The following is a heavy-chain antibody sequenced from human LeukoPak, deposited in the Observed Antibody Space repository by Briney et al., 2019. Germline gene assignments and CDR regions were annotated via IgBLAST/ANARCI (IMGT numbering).Heavy chain of an antibody. J-gene: IGHJ4*02. V-gene: IGHV3-33*01. CDR3: ARDFPSAVAPYFDY. CDR2: IWYDGSNK. D-gene: IGHD6-19*01. Sequence: PGGSLRLSCAASGFTFSSYGMHWVRQAPGKGLEWVAVIWYDGSNKYYADSVKGRFTISRDNSKNSLYLQMNSLRAEDTAVYYCARDFPSAVAPYFDYWGQGTLVTVSS. CDR1: GFTFSSYG.